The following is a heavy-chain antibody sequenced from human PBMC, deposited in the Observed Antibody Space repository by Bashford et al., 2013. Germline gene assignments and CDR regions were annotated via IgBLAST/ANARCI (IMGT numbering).Heavy chain of an antibody. V-gene: IGHV1-8*01. D-gene: IGHD7-27*01. CDR1: GHTFTNYD. CDR3: TRGTRNWGNFED. Sequence: ASVKVSCKTSGHTFTNYDYNWMRQATGQGLEWMGWMNPESGNTGYAQKFQGRITMTRDTSISTAYMQLDSLRSEDTAMYFCTRGTRNWGNFEDWGQGTLVTVSS. CDR2: MNPESGNT. J-gene: IGHJ4*02.